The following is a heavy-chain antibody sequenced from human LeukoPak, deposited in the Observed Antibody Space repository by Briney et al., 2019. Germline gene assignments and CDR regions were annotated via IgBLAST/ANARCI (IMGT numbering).Heavy chain of an antibody. CDR1: GYTFTSYD. J-gene: IGHJ4*02. V-gene: IGHV1-8*01. CDR2: MNPNSGNT. D-gene: IGHD1-26*01. Sequence: ASVKVSCKASGYTFTSYDINWVRQATGQGLEWMGWMNPNSGNTGYAQKFQGRVTMIRNTSISTAYMELSSLRSEDTAVYYCARGSSLQWEPLTSWGQGTLVTVSS. CDR3: ARGSSLQWEPLTS.